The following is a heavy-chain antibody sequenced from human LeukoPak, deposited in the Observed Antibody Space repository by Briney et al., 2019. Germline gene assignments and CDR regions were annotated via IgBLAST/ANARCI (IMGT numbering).Heavy chain of an antibody. CDR2: IYPADSDI. CDR1: GYSINNYW. Sequence: GESLKISCKGSGYSINNYWIGWVRQMPGKGLGWMGSIYPADSDIRYSPSFQGQVTISADKSISTAYLQWSSLKASETAMYYCARQEYCSGGSCYTWFDPWGQGTLVTVSS. D-gene: IGHD2-15*01. J-gene: IGHJ5*02. CDR3: ARQEYCSGGSCYTWFDP. V-gene: IGHV5-51*01.